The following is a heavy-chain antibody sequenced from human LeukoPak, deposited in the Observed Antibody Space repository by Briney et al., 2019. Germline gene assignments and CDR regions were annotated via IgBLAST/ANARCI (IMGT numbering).Heavy chain of an antibody. D-gene: IGHD3-22*01. CDR1: GFSFTTAW. V-gene: IGHV3-15*01. Sequence: GGSLRLSCGASGFSFTTAWMSWVRQAPGKGLEWVARIKSDGAVDYASPVKGRLTISKDYSKNTLYLQMNSLKVEDTAVYYCVKDDYYDYSGTREADYFDYWGQGTLVTVSS. J-gene: IGHJ4*02. CDR3: VKDDYYDYSGTREADYFDY. CDR2: IKSDGAV.